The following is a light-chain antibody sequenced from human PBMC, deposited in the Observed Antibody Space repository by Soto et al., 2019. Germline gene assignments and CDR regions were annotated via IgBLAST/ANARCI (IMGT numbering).Light chain of an antibody. J-gene: IGKJ4*01. CDR3: QSFNSALVT. CDR1: QAISNS. V-gene: IGKV1-27*01. Sequence: DIQMTQSPSSLSASVGDRVTITCRASQAISNSLAWYQQKPGKVPKVLIYAASTLQSGVPSRFSGSGSGTDFTLIISSLQPEDVATYYCQSFNSALVTFGGGTKVEIK. CDR2: AAS.